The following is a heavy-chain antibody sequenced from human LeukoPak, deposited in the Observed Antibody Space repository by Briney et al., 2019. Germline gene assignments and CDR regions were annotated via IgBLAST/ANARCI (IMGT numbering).Heavy chain of an antibody. CDR2: IKQDGSEK. J-gene: IGHJ4*02. CDR3: VKHSAPVLAAARFDY. CDR1: GFTFSSYW. Sequence: WGSLRPSCAASGFTFSSYWMSWVRQAPGKGLEWVANIKQDGSEKYYVDSVKGRFTISRDNAKNSLYLQMNSLRAEDTALYYCVKHSAPVLAAARFDYWGQGNLVTVSS. D-gene: IGHD2-2*01. V-gene: IGHV3-7*03.